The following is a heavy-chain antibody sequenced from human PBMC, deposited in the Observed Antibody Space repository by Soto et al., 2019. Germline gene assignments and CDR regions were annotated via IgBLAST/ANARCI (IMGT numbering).Heavy chain of an antibody. Sequence: PGGSLRLSCEASGFTFSGYWMSWVRQAPGKGLEWVADIKHDGSVQYYVDSVKGRFTISRDNAKKLLYLQMNGLRAEDTALYYCARAPYSNAWYRFDLWGQGTLVPVPS. CDR3: ARAPYSNAWYRFDL. CDR1: GFTFSGYW. J-gene: IGHJ4*02. CDR2: IKHDGSVQ. D-gene: IGHD4-4*01. V-gene: IGHV3-7*03.